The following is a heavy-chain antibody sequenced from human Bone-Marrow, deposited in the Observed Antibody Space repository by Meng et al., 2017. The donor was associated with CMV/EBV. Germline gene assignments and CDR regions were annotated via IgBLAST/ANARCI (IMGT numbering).Heavy chain of an antibody. J-gene: IGHJ4*02. CDR1: GFTFSSYG. D-gene: IGHD5-18*01. Sequence: GGSLRLSCVASGFTFSSYGMHWVRQAPGKGLEWVAFIRYDGSNKYYADSVKGRFTISRDNSKNTLYLQMNSLRAEDTAVYYCAKSGQLKAGDYFDYWGQGTLVTVSS. CDR2: IRYDGSNK. V-gene: IGHV3-30*02. CDR3: AKSGQLKAGDYFDY.